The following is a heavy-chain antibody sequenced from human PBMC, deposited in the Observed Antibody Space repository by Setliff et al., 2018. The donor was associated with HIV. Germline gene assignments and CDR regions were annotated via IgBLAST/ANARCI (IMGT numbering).Heavy chain of an antibody. CDR1: GGSISSGSYY. CDR2: IFSSGST. V-gene: IGHV4-61*02. J-gene: IGHJ4*02. CDR3: ARDPVITMMVGPSFYFDY. D-gene: IGHD3-22*01. Sequence: SSETLSLTCTVSGGSISSGSYYWSWIRQPAGKGLEWIGRIFSSGSTSYNPSLKSRVTMSVDTSKNQFSLRLSSVTAADTAVYYCARDPVITMMVGPSFYFDYWGQGILVTVSS.